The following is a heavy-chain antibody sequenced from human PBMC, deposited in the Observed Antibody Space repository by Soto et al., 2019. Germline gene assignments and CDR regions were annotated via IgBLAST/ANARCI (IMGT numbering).Heavy chain of an antibody. Sequence: PGGSLRLSCAASGFTFSSYWMSWVRQAPGKGLEWVANIKQDGSEKYYVDSVKGRFTISRDNAKNSLYLQMNSLRAEDTAVYYCARDAIYCTNGVCYTGYYYYGMDVWGQGTTVTVSS. V-gene: IGHV3-7*05. CDR1: GFTFSSYW. D-gene: IGHD2-8*01. CDR3: ARDAIYCTNGVCYTGYYYYGMDV. CDR2: IKQDGSEK. J-gene: IGHJ6*02.